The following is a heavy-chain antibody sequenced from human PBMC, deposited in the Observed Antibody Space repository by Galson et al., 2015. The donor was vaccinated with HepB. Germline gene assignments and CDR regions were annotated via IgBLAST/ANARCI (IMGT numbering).Heavy chain of an antibody. CDR1: GFTFSSYW. D-gene: IGHD3-3*01. CDR2: INSDGSST. V-gene: IGHV3-74*01. J-gene: IGHJ6*02. Sequence: SLRLSCAASGFTFSSYWMHWVRQAPGKGLVWVSRINSDGSSTSYADSVKGRFTISRDNAKNTLYLQMNSLRAEDTAVYYCARAGGTQRFLEWLSSYYYYYGMDVWGQGTTVTVSS. CDR3: ARAGGTQRFLEWLSSYYYYYGMDV.